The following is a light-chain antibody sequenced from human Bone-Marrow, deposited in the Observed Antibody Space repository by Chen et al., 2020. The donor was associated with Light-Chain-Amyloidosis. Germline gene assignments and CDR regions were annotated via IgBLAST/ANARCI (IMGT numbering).Light chain of an antibody. J-gene: IGLJ3*02. CDR3: QTYQGSSQGV. V-gene: IGLV6-57*01. CDR2: EDD. CDR1: RGSIASNY. Sequence: NFMLTQPHSVSESPGLTVIISCTRSRGSIASNYVQWYQPRPGSSPTTVIYEDDQRPSGAPDRFSGSIDRSSNSASITIAGLKTENEADYYCQTYQGSSQGVFGGGTKLTVL.